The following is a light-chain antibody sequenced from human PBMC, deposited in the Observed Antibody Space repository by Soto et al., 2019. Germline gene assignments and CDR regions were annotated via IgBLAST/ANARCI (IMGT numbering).Light chain of an antibody. J-gene: IGKJ2*01. V-gene: IGKV3-15*01. CDR3: QQYNKGYT. CDR1: QNVKRN. CDR2: GAS. Sequence: EIVMTQSPDTLSVSPGERATLACRASQNVKRNLGWYQQKAGQDPRLLIYGASTRATGIPDRFSGSGSGTEFTLPIGSRLSDDSAVYFCQQYNKGYTFGQGTRLEIK.